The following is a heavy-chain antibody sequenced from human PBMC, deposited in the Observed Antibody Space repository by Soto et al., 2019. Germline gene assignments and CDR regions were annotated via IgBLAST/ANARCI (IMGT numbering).Heavy chain of an antibody. CDR2: ISGTGSPT. D-gene: IGHD1-26*01. CDR3: ARDMSGGTYNYYYGMDV. J-gene: IGHJ6*02. Sequence: GGSLRLSCAASGFTFSSYAMTWVRQAPGRGLDWVSAISGTGSPTYYADSVKGRFTISRDNSKNTLYLQMNSLRADDTAVYYCARDMSGGTYNYYYGMDVWGQGTTVTVSS. V-gene: IGHV3-23*01. CDR1: GFTFSSYA.